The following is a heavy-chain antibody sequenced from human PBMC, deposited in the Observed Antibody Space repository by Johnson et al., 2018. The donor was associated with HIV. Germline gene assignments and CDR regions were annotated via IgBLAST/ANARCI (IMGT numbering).Heavy chain of an antibody. J-gene: IGHJ3*02. V-gene: IGHV3-30*18. CDR1: GFTFSSYG. CDR2: ISYDGNNK. D-gene: IGHD1-26*01. CDR3: AKERAISGGYLRDAFYN. Sequence: QVQLVESGGGVVQPGRSLRLSCAASGFTFSSYGMHWVRQAPGKGLEWVAVISYDGNNKYYADSVKGRFTISRDNSKNTPYLQMNSLRAEDTALHYCAKERAISGGYLRDAFYNWGQGTMVTVSS.